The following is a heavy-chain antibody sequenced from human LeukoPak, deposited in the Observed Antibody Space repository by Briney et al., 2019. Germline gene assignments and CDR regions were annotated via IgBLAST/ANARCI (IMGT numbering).Heavy chain of an antibody. D-gene: IGHD1-26*01. Sequence: GGSLRLSCAASGFTFSSYAMTWVRQSPGKGLEGVSSITGSTGSTYYADSVKGRFTISRDNSKNTLYLQMNSLRAEDTAVYYCAKRYSGSSGLYNFDYWGQGTLVTVSS. CDR3: AKRYSGSSGLYNFDY. CDR2: ITGSTGST. J-gene: IGHJ4*02. CDR1: GFTFSSYA. V-gene: IGHV3-23*01.